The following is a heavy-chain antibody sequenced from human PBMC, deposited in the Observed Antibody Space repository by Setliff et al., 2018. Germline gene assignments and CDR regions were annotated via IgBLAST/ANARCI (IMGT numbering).Heavy chain of an antibody. V-gene: IGHV4-39*01. CDR3: ARPNYYDSSGYYSYYFDY. CDR1: GGSISSSSYY. CDR2: IYYSGST. Sequence: SETLSLTCTVSGGSISSSSYYWGWIRQPPGRGLEWIGSIYYSGSTYYNPSLKSRVTISVDTSKNQFSLKLSSVTAADTAVYYCARPNYYDSSGYYSYYFDYWGQGTLVTVSS. J-gene: IGHJ4*02. D-gene: IGHD3-22*01.